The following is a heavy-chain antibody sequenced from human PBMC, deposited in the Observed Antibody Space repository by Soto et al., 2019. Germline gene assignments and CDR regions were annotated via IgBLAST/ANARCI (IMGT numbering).Heavy chain of an antibody. CDR1: GDSINTDYY. J-gene: IGHJ5*01. V-gene: IGHV4-30-4*01. CDR2: IYYTGGT. D-gene: IGHD3-22*01. CDR3: ARDTASKDYDSHSYYPHFDS. Sequence: SETLSLTCAVSGDSINTDYYWRWIRQPPGKGLEGIGHIYYTGGTFYSPSLKSRLALSVDTSKNQFSLRLSSVTAADTAVYYCARDTASKDYDSHSYYPHFDSWGQGALVTVSS.